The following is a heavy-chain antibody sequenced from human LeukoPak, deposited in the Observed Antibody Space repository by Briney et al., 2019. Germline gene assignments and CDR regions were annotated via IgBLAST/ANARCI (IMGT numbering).Heavy chain of an antibody. J-gene: IGHJ4*02. CDR1: GFTFSSYG. CDR2: ISGSGGST. CDR3: AKALCRGSCYPELLFFDY. D-gene: IGHD2-15*01. Sequence: GGSLRLSCAASGFTFSSYGMSWVRQAPGKGLEWVSAISGSGGSTYYADSVKGRFTISRDNSKNTLYLQMNSLRAEDTAVYYCAKALCRGSCYPELLFFDYWGQGTLVTVSS. V-gene: IGHV3-23*01.